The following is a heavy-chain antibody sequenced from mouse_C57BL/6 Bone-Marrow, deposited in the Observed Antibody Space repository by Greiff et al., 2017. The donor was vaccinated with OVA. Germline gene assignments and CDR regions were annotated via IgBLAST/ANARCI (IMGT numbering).Heavy chain of an antibody. D-gene: IGHD1-1*01. J-gene: IGHJ4*01. CDR2: ISNGGGST. CDR3: ARRGSRSYYAMDY. CDR1: GFTFSDYY. V-gene: IGHV5-12*01. Sequence: EVKLMESWGGLVQPGGSLKLSCAASGFTFSDYYMYWVRQTPEKRLEWVAYISNGGGSTYYPDTVKGRFTISRDNAKNTLYLQMSRLKSEDTAMYYCARRGSRSYYAMDYWGQGTSVTVSS.